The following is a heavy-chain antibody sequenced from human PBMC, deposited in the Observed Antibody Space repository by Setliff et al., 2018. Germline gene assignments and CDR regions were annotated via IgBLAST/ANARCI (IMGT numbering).Heavy chain of an antibody. V-gene: IGHV4-38-2*02. J-gene: IGHJ4*02. CDR1: GYSISSGYI. D-gene: IGHD2-21*02. CDR2: IGHTGSI. Sequence: SETLSLTCTVSGYSISSGYIWGWIRQPPGKGLEWVGNIGHTGSINYNPSLKSRLTISRDTSKNQVSLKLNSVTATDTAVYYCARDLRHGGDSDYWGQVILVTVSS. CDR3: ARDLRHGGDSDY.